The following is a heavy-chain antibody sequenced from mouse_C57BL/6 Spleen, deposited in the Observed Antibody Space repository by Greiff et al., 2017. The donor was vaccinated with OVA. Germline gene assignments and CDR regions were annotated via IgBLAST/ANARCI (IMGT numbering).Heavy chain of an antibody. Sequence: VQLQQSGPGLVKPSQSLSLTCSVTGYSITSGYYWNWIRQFPGNKLEWMGYISYDGSNNYNPSLKNRISITRDTSKNQFFLKLNSVTTEDTATYYCADGNPWFAYWGQGTLVTVSA. V-gene: IGHV3-6*01. CDR3: ADGNPWFAY. CDR2: ISYDGSN. CDR1: GYSITSGYY. J-gene: IGHJ3*01. D-gene: IGHD2-1*01.